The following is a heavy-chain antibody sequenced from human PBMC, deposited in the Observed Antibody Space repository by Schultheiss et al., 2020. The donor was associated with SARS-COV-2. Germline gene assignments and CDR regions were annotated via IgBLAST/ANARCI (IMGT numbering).Heavy chain of an antibody. CDR1: GGTFSSYA. CDR3: ARNARVVINYYYYMDV. Sequence: SVKVSCKASGGTFSSYAISWVRQAPGQGLEWMGGIIPIFGTANYAQKFQGRVTITADKSTSTAYMELSSLRSDDTAVYYCARNARVVINYYYYMDVWGKGTTVTVSS. CDR2: IIPIFGTA. J-gene: IGHJ6*03. V-gene: IGHV1-69*06. D-gene: IGHD3-3*01.